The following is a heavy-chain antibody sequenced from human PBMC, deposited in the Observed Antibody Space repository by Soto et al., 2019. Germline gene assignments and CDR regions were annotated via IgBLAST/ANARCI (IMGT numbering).Heavy chain of an antibody. D-gene: IGHD1-7*01. CDR1: GDSISSGGYY. Sequence: QVQLQESGPGLVKPSQTLSLTCTVSGDSISSGGYYWSWIRQHPGKGLEWLGYIYDNGGAYYRPSLTGRVVISVDRSETQFSLRLSSVTAADTAVYYCARVKGGTTRRAFDSWGQGTLVTVSS. V-gene: IGHV4-31*03. J-gene: IGHJ4*02. CDR3: ARVKGGTTRRAFDS. CDR2: IYDNGGA.